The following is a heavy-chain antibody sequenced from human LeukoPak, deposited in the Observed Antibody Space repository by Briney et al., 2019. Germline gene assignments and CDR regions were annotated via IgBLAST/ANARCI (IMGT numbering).Heavy chain of an antibody. D-gene: IGHD4-17*01. CDR1: GFTFSSYS. CDR2: ISSSSSYI. V-gene: IGHV3-21*01. CDR3: ARDPGYGDYAVDY. Sequence: GGSLRLSCAASGFTFSSYSMNWVRQAPGKGLEWVSSISSSSSYIHYADSVKGRFTISRDNAKNSLYLQMNSLRAEDTAVYYCARDPGYGDYAVDYWGQGTLVTVSS. J-gene: IGHJ4*02.